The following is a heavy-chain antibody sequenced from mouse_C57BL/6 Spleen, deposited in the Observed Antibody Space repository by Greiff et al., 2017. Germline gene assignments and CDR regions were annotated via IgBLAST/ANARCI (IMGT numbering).Heavy chain of an antibody. V-gene: IGHV5-4*01. Sequence: EVHLVESGGGLVKPGGSLKLSCAASGFTFSSYAMSWVRQTPEKRLEWVATISDGGSYTYYPDNVKGRFTISRDNAKNNLYLQMSHLKSEDTAMYYCARSIYYDYGNFDVWGTGTTVTVSS. CDR1: GFTFSSYA. CDR2: ISDGGSYT. D-gene: IGHD2-4*01. J-gene: IGHJ1*03. CDR3: ARSIYYDYGNFDV.